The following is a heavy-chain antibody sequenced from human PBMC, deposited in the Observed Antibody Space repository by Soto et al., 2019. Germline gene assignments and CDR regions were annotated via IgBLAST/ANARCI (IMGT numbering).Heavy chain of an antibody. CDR2: INHSGST. Sequence: QVQLQQWGAGLLKPSETLSLTCAVYGGSFSGYYWRWIRQPPGKGLEWIGEINHSGSTNYNPSLKSRVTISVDTSKTQFSLQLSSVTAADTAVYYCARGVDSSGYHPHFDYWGQGTLVTVSS. CDR1: GGSFSGYY. J-gene: IGHJ4*02. CDR3: ARGVDSSGYHPHFDY. D-gene: IGHD3-22*01. V-gene: IGHV4-34*01.